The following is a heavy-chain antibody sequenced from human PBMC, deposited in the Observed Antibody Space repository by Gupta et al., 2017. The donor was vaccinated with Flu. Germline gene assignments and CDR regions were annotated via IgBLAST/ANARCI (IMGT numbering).Heavy chain of an antibody. J-gene: IGHJ4*02. D-gene: IGHD7-27*01. CDR2: IHYSGTT. V-gene: IGHV4-39*01. CDR3: ARSFTGDYFDS. Sequence: DCIRQPPGKGLEWIGNIHYSGTTSYTPALKSRLTISEDMSKNQFSLNLTSVTAADTAVYFCARSFTGDYFDSWGQGTLVSVSS.